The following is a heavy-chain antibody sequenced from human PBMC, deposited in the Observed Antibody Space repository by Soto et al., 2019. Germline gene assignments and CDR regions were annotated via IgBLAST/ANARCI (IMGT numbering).Heavy chain of an antibody. V-gene: IGHV1-46*01. D-gene: IGHD5-12*01. Sequence: ASVKVSCKASGYTFTSYYMHWVRQAPGQGLEWMGIINPGGGSTSYAQKFQGRVTMTRDTSTSTVYMELSSLRSEDTAVYYCARESGSGNELDAFDYWGQGTLVTVSS. J-gene: IGHJ4*02. CDR1: GYTFTSYY. CDR2: INPGGGST. CDR3: ARESGSGNELDAFDY.